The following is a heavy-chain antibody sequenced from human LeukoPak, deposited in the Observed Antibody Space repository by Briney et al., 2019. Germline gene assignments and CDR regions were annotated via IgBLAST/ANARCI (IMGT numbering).Heavy chain of an antibody. V-gene: IGHV3-20*04. Sequence: PGGSLRLSCAASGFTFDDYGMNWVRQPPGKGLEWVCNINWNGGSTSYADSLKGRLTISRDNAKSSLYLQMNSLRAEDTAMYFCARRMPGDAFDVWGQGTMVTASS. D-gene: IGHD2-2*01. CDR1: GFTFDDYG. J-gene: IGHJ3*01. CDR3: ARRMPGDAFDV. CDR2: INWNGGST.